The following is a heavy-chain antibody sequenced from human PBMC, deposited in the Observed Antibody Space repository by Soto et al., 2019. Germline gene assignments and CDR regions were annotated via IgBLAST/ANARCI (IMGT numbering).Heavy chain of an antibody. CDR2: IYYSGST. V-gene: IGHV4-59*01. CDR1: GGSISSYY. CDR3: ARDQLGTGTNYYYYYGMDV. D-gene: IGHD1-1*01. J-gene: IGHJ6*02. Sequence: SETLSLTCTVSGGSISSYYWSWIRQPPGKGLEWIGYIYYSGSTNYNPSLKSRVTISVDTSKNQFSLKLSSVTAADTAVYYCARDQLGTGTNYYYYYGMDVWGQGTTVTVSS.